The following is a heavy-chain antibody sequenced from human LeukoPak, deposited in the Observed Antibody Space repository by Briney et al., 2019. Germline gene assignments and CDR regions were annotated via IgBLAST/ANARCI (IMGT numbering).Heavy chain of an antibody. CDR2: INPNSGGT. J-gene: IGHJ4*02. CDR1: GYTFTGYY. D-gene: IGHD3-22*01. V-gene: IGHV1-2*02. CDR3: ARDGYYYHSSGEKREDYFDY. Sequence: GASVKVSCKASGYTFTGYYMHWVRQAPGQGLEWMGWINPNSGGTNYAQKFQGRVTMTRDTSINTAYMELSRLRSDDTAVYYCARDGYYYHSSGEKREDYFDYWGQGTLVTVSS.